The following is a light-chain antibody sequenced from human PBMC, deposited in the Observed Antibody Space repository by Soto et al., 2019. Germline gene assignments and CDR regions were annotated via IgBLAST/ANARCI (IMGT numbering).Light chain of an antibody. V-gene: IGKV1-5*03. Sequence: DIQMTQSPSTLSASVGDRVIITCRASQSISNWLAWYQQKPGKAPHLLIYKASSLKSGVPSRFSGSGSGTESTLTIRSLQPDDFATYYCQQYDTYWTFGQGTKLDIK. J-gene: IGKJ1*01. CDR3: QQYDTYWT. CDR2: KAS. CDR1: QSISNW.